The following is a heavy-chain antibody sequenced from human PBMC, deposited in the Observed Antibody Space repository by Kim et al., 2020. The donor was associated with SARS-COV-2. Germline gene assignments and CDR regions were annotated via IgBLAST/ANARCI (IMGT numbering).Heavy chain of an antibody. J-gene: IGHJ5*02. D-gene: IGHD4-17*01. CDR3: ARRNGDYLNWFDP. Sequence: YAQKFQGRVPMTADESTSTAYMELSSLRSEDTAVYYCARRNGDYLNWFDPWGQGTLVTVSS. V-gene: IGHV1-69*01.